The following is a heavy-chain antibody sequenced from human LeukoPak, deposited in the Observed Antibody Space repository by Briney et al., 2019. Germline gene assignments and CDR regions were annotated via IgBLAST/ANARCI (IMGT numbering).Heavy chain of an antibody. CDR1: GYTLTELS. CDR2: FDPQDGET. CDR3: ATDTVGYCGADTCYSEAY. D-gene: IGHD2-15*01. V-gene: IGHV1-24*01. Sequence: GASVKVSCKVSGYTLTELSMHWVRQAPGKGLEWMERFDPQDGETIYAQKFQGRVTMTEDTSTDTAYMELSSLRSEDTAVYFCATDTVGYCGADTCYSEAYWGQGTLVTVSS. J-gene: IGHJ4*02.